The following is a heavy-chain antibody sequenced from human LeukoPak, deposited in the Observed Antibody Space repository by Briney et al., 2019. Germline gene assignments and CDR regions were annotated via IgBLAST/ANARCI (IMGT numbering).Heavy chain of an antibody. CDR1: GGSISSYY. J-gene: IGHJ3*02. D-gene: IGHD6-19*01. V-gene: IGHV4-59*01. CDR2: IYYSGST. CDR3: ARDYGYSSGSTDAFDI. Sequence: SETLSLTCTVSGGSISSYYWSWIRQPPGKGLEWIGYIYYSGSTNYNPSLKSRVTISVDTSKNQFSLKLSSVTAADTAVYYCARDYGYSSGSTDAFDIWGQGRMVTVSS.